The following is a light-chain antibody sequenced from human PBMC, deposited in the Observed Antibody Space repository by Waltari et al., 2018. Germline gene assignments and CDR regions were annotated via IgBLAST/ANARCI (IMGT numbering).Light chain of an antibody. V-gene: IGKV2-28*01. Sequence: DIVMPQSPLSLPVTPGEPASISCRSSQSLLHSNGYNYLDWYLQKPGQSPQLLIYWGSNRASGVPDRFSGSGSGTDFTLKISRVEAEDVGVYYCMQTLQTPPTFGQGTKVEIK. CDR2: WGS. CDR1: QSLLHSNGYNY. J-gene: IGKJ1*01. CDR3: MQTLQTPPT.